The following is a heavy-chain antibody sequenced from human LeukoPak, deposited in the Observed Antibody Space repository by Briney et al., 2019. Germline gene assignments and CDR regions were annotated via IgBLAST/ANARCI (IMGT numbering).Heavy chain of an antibody. CDR2: INHSGST. D-gene: IGHD6-13*01. CDR3: ARGPGIAAAGTSS. V-gene: IGHV4-34*01. J-gene: IGHJ5*02. Sequence: SETLSLTCAVYGGSFSGYYWSWIRQPPGKGLEWIGEINHSGSTNYNPSLKSRVTISVDTSKNQFSLKLSSVTAADTAVYYCARGPGIAAAGTSSWGQGTLVTVSS. CDR1: GGSFSGYY.